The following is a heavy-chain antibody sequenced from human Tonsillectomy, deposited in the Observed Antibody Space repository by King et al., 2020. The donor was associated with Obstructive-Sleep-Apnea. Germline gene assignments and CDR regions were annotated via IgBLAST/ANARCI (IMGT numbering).Heavy chain of an antibody. D-gene: IGHD2-21*02. CDR1: GGSISSSNYY. CDR2: IDYSGNT. J-gene: IGHJ5*02. Sequence: LQLQESGPGLVRPSETLSLTCTFSGGSISSSNYYWGWIRQPPGKELEWIGTIDYSGNTYQNPSLKSRVTISVETSMNQFSLKLSSVTAADTAVYYCARGLYLNWFDPWGQGTLVTVSS. CDR3: ARGLYLNWFDP. V-gene: IGHV4-39*07.